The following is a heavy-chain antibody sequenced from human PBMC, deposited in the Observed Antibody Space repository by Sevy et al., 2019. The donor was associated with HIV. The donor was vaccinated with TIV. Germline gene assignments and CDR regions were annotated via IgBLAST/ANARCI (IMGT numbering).Heavy chain of an antibody. J-gene: IGHJ6*02. Sequence: ASVKVSCKASGGTFSSYAISWVRQAPGQGLEWMGGIIPIFGTANYAQKFQGRATITADESTSTAYMELSSLRSEDTAVYYCARVLLVVVPAARNYYYYGMDVWGQGTTVTVSS. D-gene: IGHD2-2*01. CDR1: GGTFSSYA. CDR2: IIPIFGTA. V-gene: IGHV1-69*13. CDR3: ARVLLVVVPAARNYYYYGMDV.